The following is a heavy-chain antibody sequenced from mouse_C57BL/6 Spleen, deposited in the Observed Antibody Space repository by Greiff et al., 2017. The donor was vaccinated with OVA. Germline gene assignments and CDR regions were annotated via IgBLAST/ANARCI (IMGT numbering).Heavy chain of an antibody. J-gene: IGHJ4*01. CDR1: GFNIKNTY. Sequence: DVQLQESVAELVRPGASVKLSCTASGFNIKNTYMHWVKQRPEQGLEWIGRIDPANGNTKYAPKFQGKATITADTSSNTAYLQLSSLTSEDTAIYYCASITTVVATDYAMDYWGQGTSVTVSS. V-gene: IGHV14-3*01. CDR2: IDPANGNT. CDR3: ASITTVVATDYAMDY. D-gene: IGHD1-1*01.